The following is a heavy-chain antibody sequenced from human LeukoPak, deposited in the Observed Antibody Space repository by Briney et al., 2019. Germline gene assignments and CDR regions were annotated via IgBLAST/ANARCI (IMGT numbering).Heavy chain of an antibody. Sequence: ASVKVSCKASGYGFSDYYMHWVRQAPGQGLEYMGWINPNSGDNSCAQKFQGRVSMTRDTSITTLYMELTSLRSDDTAPYFCARGGGIQSCGGKTCFRGFVYWGQGTLVTASS. J-gene: IGHJ4*02. CDR3: ARGGGIQSCGGKTCFRGFVY. CDR2: INPNSGDN. D-gene: IGHD2-21*01. CDR1: GYGFSDYY. V-gene: IGHV1-2*02.